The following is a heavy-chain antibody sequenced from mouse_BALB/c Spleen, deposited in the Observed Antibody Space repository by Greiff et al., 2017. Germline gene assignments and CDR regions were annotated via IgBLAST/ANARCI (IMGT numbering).Heavy chain of an antibody. CDR2: INPGSGGT. J-gene: IGHJ3*01. CDR3: ARGHYGYGGFAY. CDR1: GYAFTNYL. Sequence: QVQLKESGAELVRPGTSVKVSCKASGYAFTNYLIEWVKQRPGQGLEWIGVINPGSGGTNYNEKFKGKATLTADKSSSTAYMQLSSLTSDDSAVYYCARGHYGYGGFAYWGQGTLVTVSA. V-gene: IGHV1-54*01. D-gene: IGHD2-2*01.